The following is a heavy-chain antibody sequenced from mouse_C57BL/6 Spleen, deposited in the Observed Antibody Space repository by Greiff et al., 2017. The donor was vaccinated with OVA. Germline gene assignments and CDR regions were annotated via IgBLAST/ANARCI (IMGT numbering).Heavy chain of an antibody. J-gene: IGHJ3*01. Sequence: VQLVESGAGLVKPGDSVKISCKVSGFAFSSYCMNWVKQRPGKGLEWIGLIYPGDGDNNYYGKFTGKATLTADKSSSTAYMQHSSLTAEDSAVYFCAWGGWAWFAYWGQGTLVTVSA. CDR1: GFAFSSYC. CDR3: AWGGWAWFAY. CDR2: IYPGDGDN. V-gene: IGHV1-80*01.